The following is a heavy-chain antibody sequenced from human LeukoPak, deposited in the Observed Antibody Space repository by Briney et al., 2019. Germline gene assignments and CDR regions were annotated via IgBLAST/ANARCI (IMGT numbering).Heavy chain of an antibody. CDR3: AKATSGTLLFDY. V-gene: IGHV3-53*01. CDR1: GFTVSSNY. CDR2: IYSGGST. D-gene: IGHD6-13*01. J-gene: IGHJ4*02. Sequence: GGSLRLSCAASGFTVSSNYMSWVRQAPGKGLEWVSVIYSGGSTYYGDSVKGRFTISRDNSKNTLYLQMNSLRAEDTAVYYCAKATSGTLLFDYWGQGTLVTVSS.